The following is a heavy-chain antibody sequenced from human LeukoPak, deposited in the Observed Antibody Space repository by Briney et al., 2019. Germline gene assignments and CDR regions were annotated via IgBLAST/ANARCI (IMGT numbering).Heavy chain of an antibody. Sequence: ASVKVSCKASGYTFTGYYMHWVRQAPGQGLEWMGWINPNSGGTNYAQKFQGRVTMTRDTSISTAYMELSRLRSDDTAVYYCARDRVPVAAAGSERGAHDYWGQGTLVTVSS. J-gene: IGHJ4*02. V-gene: IGHV1-2*02. CDR1: GYTFTGYY. D-gene: IGHD6-13*01. CDR3: ARDRVPVAAAGSERGAHDY. CDR2: INPNSGGT.